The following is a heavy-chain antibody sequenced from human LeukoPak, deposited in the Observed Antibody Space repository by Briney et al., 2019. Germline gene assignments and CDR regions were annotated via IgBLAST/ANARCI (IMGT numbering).Heavy chain of an antibody. CDR2: INHSGST. CDR1: GESFSGYY. J-gene: IGHJ4*02. Sequence: SETLSLTCRVDGESFSGYYWIWIRQTPGKGLEWIGEINHSGSTNYNPSLKSRVTLSVDTSKSQFSLKVTSVTAADTAMYYCARGQFWRGSEIRVWGQGTLVTVSS. D-gene: IGHD1-26*01. V-gene: IGHV4-34*01. CDR3: ARGQFWRGSEIRV.